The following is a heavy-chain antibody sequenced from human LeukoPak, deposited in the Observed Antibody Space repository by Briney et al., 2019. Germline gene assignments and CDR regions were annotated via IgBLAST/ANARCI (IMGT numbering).Heavy chain of an antibody. CDR1: GFTFSSFA. CDR3: ARDGIAAAASNWFDP. V-gene: IGHV3-21*01. CDR2: ISSSSSYI. D-gene: IGHD6-13*01. Sequence: GGSLRLSCAASGFTFSSFALSWVRQAPGKGPEWVSSISSSSSYIYYADSVKGRFTISRDNAKNSLYLQMNSLRAEDTAVYYCARDGIAAAASNWFDPWGQGTLVTVSS. J-gene: IGHJ5*02.